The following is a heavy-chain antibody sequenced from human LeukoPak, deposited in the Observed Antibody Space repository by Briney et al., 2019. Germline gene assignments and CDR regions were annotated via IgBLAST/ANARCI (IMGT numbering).Heavy chain of an antibody. J-gene: IGHJ4*02. V-gene: IGHV1-2*02. CDR3: AREPSGSGGYDY. D-gene: IGHD3-10*01. CDR2: ISPNSGGA. Sequence: ASVKVSCKASGFTFSGYYMHWVRQAPGQGLEWMAWISPNSGGANYVQKFQGRVTVTRDTSISTDYMEISGLTSDDTALYYCAREPSGSGGYDYWGQGTLVTVSS. CDR1: GFTFSGYY.